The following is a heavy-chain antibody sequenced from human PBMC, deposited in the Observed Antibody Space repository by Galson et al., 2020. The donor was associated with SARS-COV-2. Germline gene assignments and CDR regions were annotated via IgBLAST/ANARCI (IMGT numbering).Heavy chain of an antibody. CDR3: VKSRSGWSRWYYFDY. CDR1: GFTFDDYA. D-gene: IGHD6-19*01. V-gene: IGHV3-43D*04. J-gene: IGHJ4*02. Sequence: GESLKISCAASGFTFDDYAMHWVRQVPGKGLEWVSIISWDGGSKYYADSVKGRFTISRDNSKNSLYLQMNSLRPEDSALYYCVKSRSGWSRWYYFDYWGQGTLVTVSS. CDR2: ISWDGGSK.